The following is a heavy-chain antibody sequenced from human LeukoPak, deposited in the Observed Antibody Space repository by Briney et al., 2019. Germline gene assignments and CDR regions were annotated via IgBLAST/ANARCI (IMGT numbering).Heavy chain of an antibody. V-gene: IGHV1-18*01. D-gene: IGHD4-17*01. CDR2: ISAYNGNT. Sequence: ASVKVSCKASGYTFTSYGISWVRQAPGQGLEWMGWISAYNGNTNYAQKLQGRVTTTTDTSTSTAYMELRSLRSDDTAVYYCARDYGDYSWYYGMDVWGQGTTVTVSS. J-gene: IGHJ6*02. CDR1: GYTFTSYG. CDR3: ARDYGDYSWYYGMDV.